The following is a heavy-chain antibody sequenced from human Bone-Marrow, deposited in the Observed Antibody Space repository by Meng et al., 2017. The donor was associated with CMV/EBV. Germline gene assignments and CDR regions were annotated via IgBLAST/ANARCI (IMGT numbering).Heavy chain of an antibody. CDR3: VRGASAGRYFDY. CDR1: EFTFSTYA. Sequence: CEASEFTFSTYAMHWDRQAPGKGLEWVAIISYDGRHKLYADSVKGRFTISRDNSKNTLYMQMNSLRVEDTAVYYCVRGASAGRYFDYWGQGTLVTVSS. CDR2: ISYDGRHK. J-gene: IGHJ4*02. D-gene: IGHD6-13*01. V-gene: IGHV3-30*01.